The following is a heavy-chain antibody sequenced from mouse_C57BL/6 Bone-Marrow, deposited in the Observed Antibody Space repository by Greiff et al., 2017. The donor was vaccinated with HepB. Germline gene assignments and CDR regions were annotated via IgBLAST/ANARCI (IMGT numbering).Heavy chain of an antibody. V-gene: IGHV5-4*01. CDR1: GFTFSSYA. Sequence: EVKLVESGGCLVKPGASLKLSCAASGFTFSSYAMSWVRQTPEKRLEWVATISDGGSYTYYPDNVKGRFPISRDNAKNNLYLQMSHLKSEDTAMYYCARDRPLEVYCGSSDWYFDGWATGTTVTVS. CDR3: ARDRPLEVYCGSSDWYFDG. D-gene: IGHD1-1*01. CDR2: ISDGGSYT. J-gene: IGHJ1*03.